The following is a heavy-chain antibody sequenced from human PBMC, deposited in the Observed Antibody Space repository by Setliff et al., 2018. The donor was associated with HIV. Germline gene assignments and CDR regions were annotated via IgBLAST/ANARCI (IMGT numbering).Heavy chain of an antibody. J-gene: IGHJ5*02. V-gene: IGHV4-39*01. Sequence: PSETLSLTCTVSGGSLSTSSFYWGWIRQPPGKGLQWIGSIYFSGSTYYNPSLKSRVTISVDTSKNQFSLKLRSVTAADTGIYYCARHRSYGDYDPNWFDPWGRGTLVTVPQ. CDR2: IYFSGST. D-gene: IGHD4-17*01. CDR1: GGSLSTSSFY. CDR3: ARHRSYGDYDPNWFDP.